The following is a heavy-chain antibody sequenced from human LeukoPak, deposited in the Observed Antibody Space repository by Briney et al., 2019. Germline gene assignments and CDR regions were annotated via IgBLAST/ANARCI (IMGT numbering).Heavy chain of an antibody. CDR1: GYSFTTYW. CDR2: IYPGDSDT. J-gene: IGHJ3*02. D-gene: IGHD6-13*01. V-gene: IGHV5-51*01. CDR3: ATSRYSSSWSDAFDI. Sequence: GESLKISCKGSGYSFTTYWIGWVRQMPGKGLEWMGIIYPGDSDTRYSPSFQGQVTISADKSISTAYLQWSGLKASDTAMYYCATSRYSSSWSDAFDIWGQGTMVTVSS.